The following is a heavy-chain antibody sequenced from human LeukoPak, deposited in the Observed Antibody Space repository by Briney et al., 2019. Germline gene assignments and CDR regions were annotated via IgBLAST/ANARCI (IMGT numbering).Heavy chain of an antibody. CDR2: VKEDGTTK. J-gene: IGHJ4*02. Sequence: GGSLRLSCAASGFNFINYWISWVRQAPGKGLEWVANVKEDGTTKQYVDSVKGRFTISRYNAKNSLYLQMDSLRAEDTAVYYCVSRDVGPHWGQGTLVSVSS. CDR1: GFNFINYW. D-gene: IGHD1-26*01. CDR3: VSRDVGPH. V-gene: IGHV3-7*01.